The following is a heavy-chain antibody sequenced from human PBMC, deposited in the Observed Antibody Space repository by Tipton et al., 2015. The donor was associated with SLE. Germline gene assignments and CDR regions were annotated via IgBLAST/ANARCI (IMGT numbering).Heavy chain of an antibody. D-gene: IGHD1-26*01. CDR1: GYSISSGYY. Sequence: TLSLTCAVSGYSISSGYYWGWIRQPPGKGLEWIGSIYHSGSTYYNPSLKSRVTISVDTSKNQFSLKLSSVTAADTAVYYCARQWERRRGWFDPWGQGTLVTVSS. V-gene: IGHV4-38-2*01. CDR2: IYHSGST. J-gene: IGHJ5*02. CDR3: ARQWERRRGWFDP.